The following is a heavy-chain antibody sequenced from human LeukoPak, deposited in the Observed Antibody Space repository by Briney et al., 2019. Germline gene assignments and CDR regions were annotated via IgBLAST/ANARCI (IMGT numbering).Heavy chain of an antibody. CDR3: ARTYYDFWSGYLTHAFDI. D-gene: IGHD3-3*01. CDR2: ISSSSSTI. J-gene: IGHJ3*02. CDR1: GFTFSSYS. V-gene: IGHV3-48*01. Sequence: GGSLRLSCAASGFTFSSYSMNWVRQAPGKGLEWVSYISSSSSTIYYADSAKGRFTISRDNAKNSLYLQMNSLRAEDTAVYYCARTYYDFWSGYLTHAFDIWGQGTMVTVSS.